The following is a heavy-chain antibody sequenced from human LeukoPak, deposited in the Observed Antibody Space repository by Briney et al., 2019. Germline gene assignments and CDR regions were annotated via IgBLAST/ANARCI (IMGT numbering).Heavy chain of an antibody. D-gene: IGHD2-21*02. Sequence: PGGSLRLSCAASGFTFSDYYMSWVPHAPGKGLEGVSYISSSGSTIYYADSVKGRFTISRDNAKNSLYLQMNSLRAEDTAVYYCARDRIAYCGGDCHSDYWGQGTLVTVSS. J-gene: IGHJ4*02. CDR1: GFTFSDYY. CDR2: ISSSGSTI. V-gene: IGHV3-11*01. CDR3: ARDRIAYCGGDCHSDY.